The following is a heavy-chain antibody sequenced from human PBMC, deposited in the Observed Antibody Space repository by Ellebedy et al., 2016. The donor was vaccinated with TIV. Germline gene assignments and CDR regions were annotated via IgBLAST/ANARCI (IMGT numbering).Heavy chain of an antibody. J-gene: IGHJ4*02. V-gene: IGHV1-2*02. Sequence: AASVKVSCKASGYTFTAYYMHWVRQAPGQGLEWMGRFNPDRGDTDYAQRFQDRVTMTRDTSISTAYMELSRLTSDDTAVYYCARGLGWLQRDSDYWGQGTLVTVSS. CDR1: GYTFTAYY. D-gene: IGHD5-24*01. CDR3: ARGLGWLQRDSDY. CDR2: FNPDRGDT.